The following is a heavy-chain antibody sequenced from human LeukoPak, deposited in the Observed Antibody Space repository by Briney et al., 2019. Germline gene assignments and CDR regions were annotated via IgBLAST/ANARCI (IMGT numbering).Heavy chain of an antibody. J-gene: IGHJ4*02. D-gene: IGHD2-15*01. Sequence: GSSVKVSCKASGGTFSSYAIGWVRQAPGQGLEWMGRIIPILGIANYAQKFQGRVTITADKSTSTAYMELSSLRSEDTAVYYCARDHVVVVVAATRSSLDYWGQGTLVTVSS. CDR1: GGTFSSYA. V-gene: IGHV1-69*04. CDR3: ARDHVVVVVAATRSSLDY. CDR2: IIPILGIA.